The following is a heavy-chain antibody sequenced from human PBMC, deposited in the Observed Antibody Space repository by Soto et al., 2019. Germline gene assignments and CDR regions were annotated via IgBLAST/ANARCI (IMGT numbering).Heavy chain of an antibody. J-gene: IGHJ4*02. Sequence: EVQLVESGGGLVQPGGSLRLSCAASGFTFSSYWMHWVRQAPGKGLVWVSRINSDGSSTSYADSVKGRFTISRDNAKNKLYPQMNSLRADETAVYYCARPRPYCGGDCPDSWGQGTLVTVSS. D-gene: IGHD2-21*02. CDR1: GFTFSSYW. CDR2: INSDGSST. CDR3: ARPRPYCGGDCPDS. V-gene: IGHV3-74*01.